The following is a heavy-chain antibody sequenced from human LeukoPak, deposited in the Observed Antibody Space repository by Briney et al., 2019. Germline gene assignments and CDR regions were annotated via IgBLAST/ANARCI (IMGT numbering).Heavy chain of an antibody. V-gene: IGHV4-30-4*01. CDR1: GGSISSGDYY. J-gene: IGHJ4*02. CDR2: IYYSGST. CDR3: AIVIAIWFGEFRYYFDY. D-gene: IGHD3-10*01. Sequence: SETLSLTCTVSGGSISSGDYYWSWIRQPPGKGLEWIGYIYYSGSTYYNPSLKSRVTISVDTSKNQLSLKLSSVTAADTAVYYCAIVIAIWFGEFRYYFDYWGQGTLVTVSS.